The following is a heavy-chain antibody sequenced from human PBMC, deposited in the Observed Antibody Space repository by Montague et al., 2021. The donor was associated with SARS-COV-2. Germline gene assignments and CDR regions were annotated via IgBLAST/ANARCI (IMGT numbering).Heavy chain of an antibody. V-gene: IGHV4-38-2*02. CDR2: RYQNGAT. Sequence: SETLSLTCSVSGFSISSGDYWGWIRQTPGKGLEWIGSRYQNGATYYSPSLKRPVTMLLDTSKNQFSLSLTSVTAADTAVYYCARSGVGIFDFSYFDSWGQGSLVIVSS. D-gene: IGHD3-3*01. J-gene: IGHJ4*02. CDR3: ARSGVGIFDFSYFDS. CDR1: GFSISSGDY.